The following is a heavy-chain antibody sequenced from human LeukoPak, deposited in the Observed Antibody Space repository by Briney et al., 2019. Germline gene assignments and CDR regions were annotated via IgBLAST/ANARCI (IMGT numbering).Heavy chain of an antibody. D-gene: IGHD2-15*01. J-gene: IGHJ3*02. V-gene: IGHV3-7*01. CDR1: GFTLSNYW. CDR2: IKQDGSEK. Sequence: GGSLRLSCAASGFTLSNYWMSWVRQAPGKGLEWVANIKQDGSEKYYVDSVKGRFTISRDNAKNSLYLQMNSLRAEDTAVYYCAREGFAAASDIWGQATMVTVCS. CDR3: AREGFAAASDI.